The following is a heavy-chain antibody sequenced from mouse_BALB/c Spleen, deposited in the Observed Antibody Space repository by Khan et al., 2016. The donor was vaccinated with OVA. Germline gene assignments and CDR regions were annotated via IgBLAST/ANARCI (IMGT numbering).Heavy chain of an antibody. V-gene: IGHV3-5*02. D-gene: IGHD1-1*01. CDR3: ARDYGSLYWFFDV. CDR2: IYYSGTV. J-gene: IGHJ1*01. CDR1: GISITSGNYR. Sequence: EVQLQESGPGLVKPSQTVSLTCTVTGISITSGNYRWSWIRQFPGNKLEWIGNIYYSGTVTYNPSLTSRTTITRDTSKNQFFLEMNSLTAVDTATYYCARDYGSLYWFFDVWGAGTTVTVSS.